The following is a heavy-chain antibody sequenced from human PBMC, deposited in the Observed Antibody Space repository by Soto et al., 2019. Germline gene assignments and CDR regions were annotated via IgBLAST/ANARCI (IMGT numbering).Heavy chain of an antibody. Sequence: GSLRLSCAASGFTFSSYWMSWVRQAPGKGLEWVANIKQDGSEKYYVDSVKGRFTISRDNAKNSLYLQMNSLRAEDTAVYYCAGSITIFGVAPGWFDPWGQGTLVTVSS. CDR3: AGSITIFGVAPGWFDP. CDR2: IKQDGSEK. D-gene: IGHD3-3*01. CDR1: GFTFSSYW. J-gene: IGHJ5*02. V-gene: IGHV3-7*01.